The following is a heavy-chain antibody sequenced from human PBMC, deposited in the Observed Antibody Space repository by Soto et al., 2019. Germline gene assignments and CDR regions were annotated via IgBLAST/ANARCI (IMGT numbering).Heavy chain of an antibody. J-gene: IGHJ4*02. Sequence: ASVKVSCKASGYTFTLSGISWVRQAPGQGFEWMGCINPYNGNTKYAQKVQGRVTMTTDTSTSTAYMELRSLRSDDTAVYYCARRYGSYDLWSGRPLDYWGQGTLVTVS. CDR2: INPYNGNT. D-gene: IGHD3-3*01. V-gene: IGHV1-18*01. CDR3: ARRYGSYDLWSGRPLDY. CDR1: GYTFTLSG.